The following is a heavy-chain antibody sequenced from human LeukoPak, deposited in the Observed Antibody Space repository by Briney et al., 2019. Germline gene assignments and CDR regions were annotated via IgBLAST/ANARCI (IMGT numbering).Heavy chain of an antibody. CDR2: IYYSGST. V-gene: IGHV4-39*01. J-gene: IGHJ4*02. CDR1: GGFISSSSYY. D-gene: IGHD5-24*01. Sequence: SETLSLTCTVSGGFISSSSYYWGWIRQPPGKGLEWIGSIYYSGSTYYNPSLKSRVTISVDTSKNQFSLQLNSVTPEDTAVYYCTRAGGDGHTWRGNFFDHWGQGTLVTVSS. CDR3: TRAGGDGHTWRGNFFDH.